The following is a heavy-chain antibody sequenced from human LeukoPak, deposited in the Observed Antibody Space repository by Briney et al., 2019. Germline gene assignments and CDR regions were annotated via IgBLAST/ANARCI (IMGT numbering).Heavy chain of an antibody. CDR1: GFTFSSYA. Sequence: GGSLRLSCAASGFTFSSYAMHWVRQAPGKGLEWVAVISYDGSNKYYADSVKGRLTISRDNSKNTLYLQMNSLRAEDTAVYYCASEEGDRPLFDYWGQGTLVTVSS. J-gene: IGHJ4*02. V-gene: IGHV3-30*01. CDR3: ASEEGDRPLFDY. CDR2: ISYDGSNK.